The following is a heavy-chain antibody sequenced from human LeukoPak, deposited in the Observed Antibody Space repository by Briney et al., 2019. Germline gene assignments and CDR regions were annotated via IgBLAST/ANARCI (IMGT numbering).Heavy chain of an antibody. Sequence: ASVKVSCKASEYTFSGYYMHWVRQAPGQGLEWMGWINPNSGGTNYAQKIQGRVTMTRDTSISTAYMELSRLRPDDTAVYYCARGPSHGAFDIWGQGTMVTVSS. V-gene: IGHV1-2*02. CDR1: EYTFSGYY. CDR3: ARGPSHGAFDI. J-gene: IGHJ3*02. CDR2: INPNSGGT.